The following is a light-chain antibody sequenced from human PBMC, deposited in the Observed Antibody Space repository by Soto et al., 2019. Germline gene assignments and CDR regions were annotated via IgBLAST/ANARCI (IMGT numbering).Light chain of an antibody. CDR3: QSYDSGLSGSV. V-gene: IGLV1-40*01. CDR2: SNI. CDR1: SSNIGAGYD. J-gene: IGLJ3*02. Sequence: QSVLTQSPSVSGAPGQRGTISCTGSSSNIGAGYDVHWYQQLPGTAPKLLIYSNINRPSGVPDRFSGSKSGTSAALAITGLRAEDEADYYCQSYDSGLSGSVFGGGTKLTVL.